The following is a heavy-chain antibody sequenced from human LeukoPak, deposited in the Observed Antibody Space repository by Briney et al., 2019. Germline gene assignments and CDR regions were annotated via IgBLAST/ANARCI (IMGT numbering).Heavy chain of an antibody. CDR3: AKIASSSWYTFDY. J-gene: IGHJ4*02. V-gene: IGHV3-23*01. Sequence: GGSLRLSCAASGFTFSSYAMSWVRQAPGKGLEWVSAISGSGGSTYYADSVKGRFAISRDNSKNTLYLQMNSLRAEDTAIYYCAKIASSSWYTFDYWGQGTLVTVSS. CDR1: GFTFSSYA. CDR2: ISGSGGST. D-gene: IGHD6-13*01.